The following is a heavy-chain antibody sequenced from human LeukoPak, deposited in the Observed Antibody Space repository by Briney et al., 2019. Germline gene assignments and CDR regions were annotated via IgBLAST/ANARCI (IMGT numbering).Heavy chain of an antibody. Sequence: ASVKVSCKASGYTFTGYYMHWVRQARGQGVEWMGWINPNSGCTNYAQKFQGTVTMTRDTSISTAYMELSRLRSDDTAVYYCASASHITMLRGANDYWGQGTLVTVSS. CDR3: ASASHITMLRGANDY. D-gene: IGHD3-10*01. V-gene: IGHV1-2*02. CDR1: GYTFTGYY. CDR2: INPNSGCT. J-gene: IGHJ4*02.